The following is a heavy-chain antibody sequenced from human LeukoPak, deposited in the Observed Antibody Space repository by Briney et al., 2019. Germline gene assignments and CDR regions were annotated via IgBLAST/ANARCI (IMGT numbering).Heavy chain of an antibody. J-gene: IGHJ4*02. CDR3: AREPLSSTVTTSTFDY. CDR1: GYTFTSYD. V-gene: IGHV1-8*01. Sequence: ASVKVSCKASGYTFTSYDINWVRQATGQGLEWMGWMNPNSGNTGYAQKFQGRVTFTRSTSITTAYMELSSLRSEDTALYHCAREPLSSTVTTSTFDYWGQGTLVTVSS. CDR2: MNPNSGNT. D-gene: IGHD4-17*01.